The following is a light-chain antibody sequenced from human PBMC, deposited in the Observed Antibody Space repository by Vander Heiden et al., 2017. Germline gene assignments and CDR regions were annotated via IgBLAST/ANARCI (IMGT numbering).Light chain of an antibody. V-gene: IGKV3-15*01. J-gene: IGKJ4*01. CDR3: QQYNNRSPLS. CDR2: GAS. CDR1: ESVSKN. Sequence: ETVMTQSPATLSVSPEQRATLSCRASESVSKNLPWYQHKPGQAPRLLIYGASTRATGIPGRFSGSGSGTEFTLTISSLQSEDFAVYYGQQYNNRSPLSFCGGTKVEIK.